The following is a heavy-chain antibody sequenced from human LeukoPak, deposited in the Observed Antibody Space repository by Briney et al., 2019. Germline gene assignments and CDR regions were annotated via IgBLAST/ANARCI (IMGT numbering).Heavy chain of an antibody. CDR2: IYYSGST. V-gene: IGHV4-31*03. CDR1: GGSISSGCYY. D-gene: IGHD1-14*01. Sequence: SDTLSLTCTVSGGSISSGCYYWSWIRQHPAKVLEWIGYIYYSGSTYYNPSLKSRVTISVDTSKSQFSLKLSSVTAADTAVYCCARVPNQSKYSIGNYWGQGTLVTVSS. J-gene: IGHJ4*02. CDR3: ARVPNQSKYSIGNY.